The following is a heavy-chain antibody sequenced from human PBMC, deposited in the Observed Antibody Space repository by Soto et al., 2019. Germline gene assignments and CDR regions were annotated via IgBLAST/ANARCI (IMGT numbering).Heavy chain of an antibody. D-gene: IGHD2-15*01. Sequence: EVQLLESGGGLVQPGGSLRLSCAASGFTFSSYAMRWVRQAPGKGLEWVSAISGSGGSTYYADSVKGRFTISRDNSKNTLYLQMNSLRAEDTAVYYCANSALRPPGLRYFDYWGQGTLVTVSS. CDR2: ISGSGGST. CDR1: GFTFSSYA. CDR3: ANSALRPPGLRYFDY. V-gene: IGHV3-23*01. J-gene: IGHJ4*02.